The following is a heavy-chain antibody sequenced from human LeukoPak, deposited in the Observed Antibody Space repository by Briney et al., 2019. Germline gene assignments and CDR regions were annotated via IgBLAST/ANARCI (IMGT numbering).Heavy chain of an antibody. CDR1: GGSISSYY. D-gene: IGHD2-15*01. CDR3: ARDGNGSRAFDY. CDR2: IYSSGST. J-gene: IGHJ4*02. V-gene: IGHV4-4*07. Sequence: SETLSLTCSVSGGSISSYYWSWIRQPAGKGLEWIGRIYSSGSTNYNPSLKSRVTISADKSNNHFSLNLTSVTAADTAVYYCARDGNGSRAFDYWGQGTLVTVFS.